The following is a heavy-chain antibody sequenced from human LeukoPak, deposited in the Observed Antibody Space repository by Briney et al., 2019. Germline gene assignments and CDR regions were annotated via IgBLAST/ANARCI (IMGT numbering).Heavy chain of an antibody. V-gene: IGHV3-9*01. CDR1: GFTFDDYA. D-gene: IGHD3-22*01. Sequence: PGGSLRLSCAASGFTFDDYAMHWVRQAPGKGLEWVSGISWNSGSIGYADSVKGRFTISRDNAKNSLYLQMNSLRAEDTAVYYCANDDSSGYYFVLADHLYFQHWGQGTLVTVSS. CDR2: ISWNSGSI. CDR3: ANDDSSGYYFVLADHLYFQH. J-gene: IGHJ1*01.